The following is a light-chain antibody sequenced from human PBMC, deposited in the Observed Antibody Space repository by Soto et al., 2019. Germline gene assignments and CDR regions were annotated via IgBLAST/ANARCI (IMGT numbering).Light chain of an antibody. CDR1: SSDVGGYNY. J-gene: IGLJ1*01. Sequence: QSVLTQPPSASWSPGRSVTISCTGTSSDVGGYNYVSWYQQHPGKAPKLMIYEVSKRPSGVPDRFSGSKSGNTASLTVSGLQAEDEADYYCSSYAGSNYVFGTGTKVTVL. V-gene: IGLV2-8*01. CDR2: EVS. CDR3: SSYAGSNYV.